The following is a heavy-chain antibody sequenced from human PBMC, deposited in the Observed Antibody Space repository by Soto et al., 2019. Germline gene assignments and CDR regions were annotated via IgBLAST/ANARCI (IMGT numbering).Heavy chain of an antibody. J-gene: IGHJ6*02. D-gene: IGHD6-13*01. CDR3: AIGSYRTGPPGYSSIWLMGVYYYYYGMHV. CDR2: LNPNSGNT. V-gene: IGHV1-8*01. CDR1: GYTFTSYD. Sequence: ASVKVSCKASGYTFTSYDITWVRPATGQGLEWMGWLNPNSGNTGYAQKFQGRVTMTRTPSISTAYMERSSLRSEDTAVYYCAIGSYRTGPPGYSSIWLMGVYYYYYGMHVWG.